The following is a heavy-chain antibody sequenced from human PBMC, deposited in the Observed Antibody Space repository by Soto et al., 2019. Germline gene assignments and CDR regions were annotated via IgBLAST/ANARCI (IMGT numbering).Heavy chain of an antibody. J-gene: IGHJ4*02. V-gene: IGHV1-69*12. Sequence: QVQLVQSGAEVKKPGSSVTVSCKASGGTFSTYTLYWVRQAPGQGLEWMGGISPGIDIRDYAQQFQGRVTITADESTSTVYMQLSTLISEDTALYYCAGGMCFGGSCYLDVWGQGTLVTVSS. D-gene: IGHD2-15*01. CDR1: GGTFSTYT. CDR3: AGGMCFGGSCYLDV. CDR2: ISPGIDIR.